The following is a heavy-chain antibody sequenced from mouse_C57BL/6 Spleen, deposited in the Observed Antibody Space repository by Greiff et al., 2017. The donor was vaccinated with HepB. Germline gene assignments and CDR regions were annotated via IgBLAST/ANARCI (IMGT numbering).Heavy chain of an antibody. D-gene: IGHD1-1*01. CDR1: GFTFSSYA. J-gene: IGHJ2*01. V-gene: IGHV5-9-1*02. CDR3: TRGRIITTVVATDYFDY. CDR2: ISSGGDYI. Sequence: EVKLMESGEGLVKPGGSLKLSCAASGFTFSSYAMSWVRQTPEKRLEWVAYISSGGDYIYYADTVKGRFTISRDNARNTLYLQMSSLKSEDTAMYDCTRGRIITTVVATDYFDYWGQGTTLTVSS.